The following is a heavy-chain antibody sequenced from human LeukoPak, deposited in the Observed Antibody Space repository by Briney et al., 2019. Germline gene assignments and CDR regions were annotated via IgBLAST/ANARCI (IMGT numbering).Heavy chain of an antibody. J-gene: IGHJ6*04. CDR1: GGSINSFY. V-gene: IGHV4-59*01. Sequence: PSETLSLTCSVSGGSINSFYWSWIRQPPGGGLEWIGYIYYTGITNYNSSLKSRVTVSVGASKNQFSLWLSSVTAADTAVYYCARLARLALIRGVTGYHSLDVWGKGTKVTVSS. CDR3: ARLARLALIRGVTGYHSLDV. CDR2: IYYTGIT. D-gene: IGHD3-10*01.